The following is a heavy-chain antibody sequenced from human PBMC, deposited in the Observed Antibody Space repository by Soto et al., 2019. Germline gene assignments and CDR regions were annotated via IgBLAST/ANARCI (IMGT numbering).Heavy chain of an antibody. V-gene: IGHV4-59*08. Sequence: SETLCLTCTVSGCSISTYYWSWIRQPPGKGLEWIGYIYYSGSTNYNPSLKSRVTISVDTSKNQFSLKLSSVTAADTAVYYCASYYYDSSGYYYVPGVYWGQGTLVTVS. CDR3: ASYYYDSSGYYYVPGVY. CDR2: IYYSGST. J-gene: IGHJ4*02. D-gene: IGHD3-22*01. CDR1: GCSISTYY.